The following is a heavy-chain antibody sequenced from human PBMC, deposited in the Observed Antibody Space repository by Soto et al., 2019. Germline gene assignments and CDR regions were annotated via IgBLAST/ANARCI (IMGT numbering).Heavy chain of an antibody. CDR3: AKVGTSYYYGMDV. CDR2: ISGSGRTI. CDR1: GLDFSSEV. Sequence: GGSLRLSCAASGLDFSSEVMCWVRQAPGKGLEWVSSISGSGRTIYHADSMRGRFAISRDNSKNSLYLQLNNLRVDDTAVYYCAKVGTSYYYGMDVWGQGTPVTV. V-gene: IGHV3-23*01. D-gene: IGHD1-7*01. J-gene: IGHJ6*02.